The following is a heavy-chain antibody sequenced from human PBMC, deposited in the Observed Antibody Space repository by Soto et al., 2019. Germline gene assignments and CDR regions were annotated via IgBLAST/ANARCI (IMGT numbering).Heavy chain of an antibody. J-gene: IGHJ5*02. V-gene: IGHV1-69*04. CDR3: ARDSAFTSCPSCRHNWFDP. CDR2: IIPILGIA. Sequence: ASVKVSCKASGGTFSSYTISWVRQAPGQGLEWMGRIIPILGIANYAQKFQGRVTITADKSTSTAYMELSSLRSEDTAVYYCARDSAFTSCPSCRHNWFDPWGQGTLVTVSS. D-gene: IGHD2-2*01. CDR1: GGTFSSYT.